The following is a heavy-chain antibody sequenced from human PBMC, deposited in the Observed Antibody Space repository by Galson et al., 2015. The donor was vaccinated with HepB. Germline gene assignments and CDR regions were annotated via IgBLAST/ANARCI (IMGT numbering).Heavy chain of an antibody. V-gene: IGHV3-21*01. CDR2: ISSSSSYI. J-gene: IGHJ5*02. Sequence: SLRLSCAASGFTFSSYSMNWVRQAPGKGLEWVSSISSSSSYIYYADSVKGRFTISRDNAKNSLYLQMNSLRAEDTAVYYCARKTASYYWFDPWGQGTLVTVSS. D-gene: IGHD1-26*01. CDR1: GFTFSSYS. CDR3: ARKTASYYWFDP.